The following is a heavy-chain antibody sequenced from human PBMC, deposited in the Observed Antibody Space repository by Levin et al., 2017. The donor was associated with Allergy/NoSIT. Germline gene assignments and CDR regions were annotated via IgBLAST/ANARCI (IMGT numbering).Heavy chain of an antibody. CDR3: ARQVAVVTVTMTYFFDS. D-gene: IGHD2-21*02. CDR2: IFYSGTT. J-gene: IGHJ4*02. CDR1: GGSISMSSYY. Sequence: GSLRLSCTVSGGSISMSSYYWGWIRQPPGKGLEWIGSIFYSGTTYYNPSLKSRVTISVDTSKNQFSLKLTSLTAADTAVYYCARQVAVVTVTMTYFFDSWGQGTLATVSS. V-gene: IGHV4-39*01.